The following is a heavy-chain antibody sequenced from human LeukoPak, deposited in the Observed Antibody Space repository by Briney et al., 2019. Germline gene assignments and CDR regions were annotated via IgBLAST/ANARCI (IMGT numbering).Heavy chain of an antibody. V-gene: IGHV4-31*03. Sequence: SETLSLTCTVSGGSMSSGGFYWAWIRQHPGKGLEWIGYIYHSGTAYYNPSLKSRVAISVDTSKNQFSLKLNSVTAADTAVYFCARTYDSYGYYVGYWGQGMGVTVSS. CDR3: ARTYDSYGYYVGY. D-gene: IGHD3-22*01. CDR2: IYHSGTA. CDR1: GGSMSSGGFY. J-gene: IGHJ4*02.